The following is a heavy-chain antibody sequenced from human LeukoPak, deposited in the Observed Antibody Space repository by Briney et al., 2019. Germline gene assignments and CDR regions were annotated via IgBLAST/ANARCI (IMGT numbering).Heavy chain of an antibody. CDR2: IYYSGST. D-gene: IGHD3-22*01. Sequence: SETLSLTCTVSGGSISKSTYYWGWLRQPPGTGLEWIGSIYYSGSTYYNPSLKSRVTISVDTSKNQFSLKLSSVTAADTAVYYCARQRPYYYDSSGYSNWFDPWGQGTLVTVSS. CDR3: ARQRPYYYDSSGYSNWFDP. J-gene: IGHJ5*02. V-gene: IGHV4-39*01. CDR1: GGSISKSTYY.